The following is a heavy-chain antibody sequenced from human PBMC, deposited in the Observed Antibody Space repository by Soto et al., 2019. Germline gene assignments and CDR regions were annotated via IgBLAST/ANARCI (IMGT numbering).Heavy chain of an antibody. J-gene: IGHJ6*02. V-gene: IGHV4-39*01. CDR2: ISYGGST. Sequence: QLQLQESGPGLVKPSETLSLTCTVFGGSITNNTYYWGWIRQPPGKGLDWIGSISYGGSTYYNPSLQIRLTISADTSKNQFALKLTSVTAADTAVYYCARTLRYNWNDHGGYGMDVWGQGTTVTVSS. CDR1: GGSITNNTYY. D-gene: IGHD1-20*01. CDR3: ARTLRYNWNDHGGYGMDV.